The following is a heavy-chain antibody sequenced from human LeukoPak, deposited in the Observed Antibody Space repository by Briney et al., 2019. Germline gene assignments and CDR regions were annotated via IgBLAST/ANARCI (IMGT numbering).Heavy chain of an antibody. CDR3: ARGRSSGWYSGASDY. CDR2: IYYSGST. D-gene: IGHD6-19*01. CDR1: GGSISSYY. J-gene: IGHJ4*02. V-gene: IGHV4-59*01. Sequence: SETLSLTCTVSGGSISSYYWSWIRQPPGKGLEWIGYIYYSGSTNYNPSLKSRVTISVDTSKNQFSLKLSSVTAADTAVYYCARGRSSGWYSGASDYWGQGILVTVSS.